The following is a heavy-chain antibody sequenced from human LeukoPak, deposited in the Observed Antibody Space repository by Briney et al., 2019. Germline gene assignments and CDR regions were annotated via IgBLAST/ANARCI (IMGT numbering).Heavy chain of an antibody. J-gene: IGHJ4*02. Sequence: SETLSLTCAVYGGSFSDYYWSWIRQPPGKGLEWIGEINHSGSTNYNPSLKSRVTISVDTSKNQFSLKLSSVTAADTAVYYCASIANWGYPPDYWGQGTLVTVSS. V-gene: IGHV4-34*01. D-gene: IGHD7-27*01. CDR3: ASIANWGYPPDY. CDR1: GGSFSDYY. CDR2: INHSGST.